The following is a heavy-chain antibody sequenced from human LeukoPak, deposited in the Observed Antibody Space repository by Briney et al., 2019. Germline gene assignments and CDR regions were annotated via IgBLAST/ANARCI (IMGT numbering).Heavy chain of an antibody. J-gene: IGHJ4*02. CDR3: ASSSSNTCSWTFDY. V-gene: IGHV4-34*01. Sequence: PSETLSLTCAVYGGSFSGYYWSWIRQPPGKGLEWIGEINHSGSTNYNPSLKSRVTISLDTSKNQFSLKVSSVTAADTAFYYCASSSSNTCSWTFDYWGQGTLVTVSS. CDR1: GGSFSGYY. D-gene: IGHD6-13*01. CDR2: INHSGST.